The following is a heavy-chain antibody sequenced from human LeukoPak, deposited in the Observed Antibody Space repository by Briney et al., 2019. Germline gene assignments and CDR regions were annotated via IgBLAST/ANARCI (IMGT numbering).Heavy chain of an antibody. Sequence: GGSLRLSCAASGFTFSSYSMNWVRQAPGKGLEWASYISSSSSTIYYADSVKGRFTISRDNAKNSLWLQMNSLRAEDTAMYYCARGADNFDYWGQGTLVTVSS. CDR3: ARGADNFDY. CDR1: GFTFSSYS. V-gene: IGHV3-48*04. J-gene: IGHJ4*02. CDR2: ISSSSSTI.